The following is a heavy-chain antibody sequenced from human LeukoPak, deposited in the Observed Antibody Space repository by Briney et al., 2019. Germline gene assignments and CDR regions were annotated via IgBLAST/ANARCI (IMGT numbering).Heavy chain of an antibody. CDR3: ARTLPGYSYGPFDY. CDR2: ILSDGSKT. D-gene: IGHD5-18*01. CDR1: GFTFSSDA. V-gene: IGHV3-33*08. J-gene: IGHJ4*02. Sequence: GGSLRLSCAASGFTFSSDAMHWVRQAPGKGLEWVAIILSDGSKTYYPDSVKGRFTISRDNAKNSLYLQMNSLRAEDTAVYYCARTLPGYSYGPFDYWGQGTLVTVSS.